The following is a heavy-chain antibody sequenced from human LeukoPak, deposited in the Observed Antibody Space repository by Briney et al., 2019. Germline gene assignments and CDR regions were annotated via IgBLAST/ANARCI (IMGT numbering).Heavy chain of an antibody. CDR3: AKGGSSDIVVSDFDY. CDR2: ISWNSGSI. V-gene: IGHV3-9*03. Sequence: GGSLRLSCAASGFTFDDYAMHWVRQAPGKGLEWVSGISWNSGSIGYADSVKGRFTISRDNAKNSLYLQMNSLRAEDMALYYCAKGGSSDIVVSDFDYWGQGTLVTVSS. CDR1: GFTFDDYA. D-gene: IGHD5-12*01. J-gene: IGHJ4*02.